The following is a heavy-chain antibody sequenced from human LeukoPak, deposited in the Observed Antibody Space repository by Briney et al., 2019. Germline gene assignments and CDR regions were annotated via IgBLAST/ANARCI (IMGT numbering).Heavy chain of an antibody. CDR2: IYYSGST. J-gene: IGHJ4*02. CDR3: AREERAAAAEGGFDY. CDR1: GGSISSSGYY. Sequence: SRTLSLTCTVSGGSISSSGYYWSWIRQHPGKGLEWIGYIYYSGSTYYNPSLKSRVTISVDTSKNQFSLKLSSVTAADTAVYYCAREERAAAAEGGFDYWGQGTLVTVSS. V-gene: IGHV4-31*03. D-gene: IGHD6-13*01.